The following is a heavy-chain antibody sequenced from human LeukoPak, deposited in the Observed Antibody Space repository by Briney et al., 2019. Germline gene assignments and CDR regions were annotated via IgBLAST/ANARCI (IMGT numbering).Heavy chain of an antibody. CDR1: GYTLTELS. J-gene: IGHJ3*02. V-gene: IGHV1-24*01. Sequence: ASVKVSCKVSGYTLTELSMHWVRQAPGKGLEWMGGFDPEDGETIYAQKFQGRVTMTEDTSTDTAYMELSSLRSEDTVVYYCATSRIAVAGGAFDIWGQGTMVTVSS. D-gene: IGHD6-19*01. CDR3: ATSRIAVAGGAFDI. CDR2: FDPEDGET.